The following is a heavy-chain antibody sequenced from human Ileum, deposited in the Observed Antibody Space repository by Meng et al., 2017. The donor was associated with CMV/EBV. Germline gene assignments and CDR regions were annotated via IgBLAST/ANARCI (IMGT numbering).Heavy chain of an antibody. V-gene: IGHV2-5*02. Sequence: QITFKESGPTLVKPTQTLTLTCTFSGFSLSTSGLGVGWIRQPPGRAPEWLALIYWDDDKRYSPSLKDRLTVTRATSRNQVILTMTDMDPLDTATYYCVHKAYSFPSNWFDPWGPGILVTVSS. CDR1: GFSLSTSGLG. CDR2: IYWDDDK. D-gene: IGHD2-15*01. CDR3: VHKAYSFPSNWFDP. J-gene: IGHJ5*02.